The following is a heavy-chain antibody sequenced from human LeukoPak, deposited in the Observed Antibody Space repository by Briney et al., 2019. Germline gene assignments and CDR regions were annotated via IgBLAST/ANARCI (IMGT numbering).Heavy chain of an antibody. Sequence: GGSLRLSCAASGFTFSSYWMSWVRQAPGKGLEWVANMKQDGSEKYYVDSVKGRFTISRDNAKNSLYLQMNSLRAEDTAVYYCASTPRIAVAGRLDYWGQGTLVTVSS. J-gene: IGHJ4*02. CDR1: GFTFSSYW. CDR3: ASTPRIAVAGRLDY. D-gene: IGHD6-19*01. V-gene: IGHV3-7*01. CDR2: MKQDGSEK.